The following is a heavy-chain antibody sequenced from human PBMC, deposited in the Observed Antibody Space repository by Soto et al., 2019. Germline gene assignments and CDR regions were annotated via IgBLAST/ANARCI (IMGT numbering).Heavy chain of an antibody. Sequence: GGSLRLSCAASGFTFSSYAMSWVRQAPGKGLEWVSAISGSGGSTYYADSVKGRFTISRDNSKNTLYLHMNSLRAEDTAVYYCAKYLYGDYANDYWGQGALVTVSS. CDR3: AKYLYGDYANDY. D-gene: IGHD4-17*01. J-gene: IGHJ4*02. V-gene: IGHV3-23*01. CDR1: GFTFSSYA. CDR2: ISGSGGST.